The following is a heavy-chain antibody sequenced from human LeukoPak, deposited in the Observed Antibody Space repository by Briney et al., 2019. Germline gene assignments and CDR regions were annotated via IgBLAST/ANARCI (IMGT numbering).Heavy chain of an antibody. Sequence: GGSLRLSCAASGFTFSDYYMTWIRQAPGKGLEYVSHISRSGDSLYYGDSVTGRFSISRDNAKNSLYLQMNSLRVEDTAVYYCAREVVVIPDYYYYVMDVWGQGTTVIVSS. J-gene: IGHJ6*02. CDR2: ISRSGDSL. CDR1: GFTFSDYY. V-gene: IGHV3-11*01. CDR3: AREVVVIPDYYYYVMDV. D-gene: IGHD2-15*01.